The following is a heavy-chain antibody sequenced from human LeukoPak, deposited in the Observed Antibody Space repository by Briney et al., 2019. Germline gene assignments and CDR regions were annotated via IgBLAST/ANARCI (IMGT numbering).Heavy chain of an antibody. CDR1: GFTFSDYS. CDR2: ISSSSSYM. Sequence: GGSLRLSCAASGFTFSDYSMNWVRQAPGKGLEWVSSISSSSSYMKYAESVRGRFTISRDNAKNSLYLHMSSLRAEDTAVYYCARESSEGDLYYFDYWGQGTLVTVSS. J-gene: IGHJ4*02. V-gene: IGHV3-21*01. CDR3: ARESSEGDLYYFDY. D-gene: IGHD6-19*01.